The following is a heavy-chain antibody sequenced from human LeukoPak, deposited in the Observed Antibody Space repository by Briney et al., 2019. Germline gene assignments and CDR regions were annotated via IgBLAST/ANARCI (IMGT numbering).Heavy chain of an antibody. V-gene: IGHV4-59*01. J-gene: IGHJ4*02. D-gene: IGHD4-23*01. CDR1: GGSISSYY. CDR2: IYYSGST. Sequence: PSETLSLTCTVSGGSISSYYWSWIRQPPGKGLEWIGYIYYSGSTNYNPCLKSRVTISVDTSKNQFSLKLSSVTAADTAVYYCARESRGWYGGNSEAFDYWGQGTLVTVSS. CDR3: ARESRGWYGGNSEAFDY.